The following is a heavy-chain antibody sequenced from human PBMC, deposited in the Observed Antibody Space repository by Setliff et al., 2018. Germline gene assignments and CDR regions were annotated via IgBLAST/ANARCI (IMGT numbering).Heavy chain of an antibody. D-gene: IGHD3-10*01. CDR2: IYYSGST. CDR1: GDSMSFSY. CDR3: AKGRGEMDS. J-gene: IGHJ4*02. Sequence: PSETLSLTCTVSGDSMSFSYWSWIRQPPGKGLEWIGYIYYSGSTDSHPSLKSRVSISIDTSKNQFSLNVRSVTAADTAIYYCAKGRGEMDSWGQGILVTV. V-gene: IGHV4-59*01.